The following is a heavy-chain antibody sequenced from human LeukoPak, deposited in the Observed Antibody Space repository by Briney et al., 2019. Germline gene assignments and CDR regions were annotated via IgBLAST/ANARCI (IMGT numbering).Heavy chain of an antibody. CDR3: ARGLGTIPWVWFDP. CDR2: IYYSGST. V-gene: IGHV4-59*01. CDR1: GGSISSYY. Sequence: ETLSLTCTVSGGSISSYYWSWIRQPPGKGLEWIGYIYYSGSTNYNPSLKSRVTISVDTSKNQFSLKLSSVTAADTAVYYCARGLGTIPWVWFDPWGQGTLVTVSS. J-gene: IGHJ5*02. D-gene: IGHD3-3*01.